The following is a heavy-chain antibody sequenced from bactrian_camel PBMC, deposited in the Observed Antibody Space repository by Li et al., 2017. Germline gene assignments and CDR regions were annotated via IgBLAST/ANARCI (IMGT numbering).Heavy chain of an antibody. J-gene: IGHJ4*01. V-gene: IGHV3S53*01. D-gene: IGHD7*01. CDR1: GYDPRNFC. CDR2: LDSDGLA. CDR3: GANRRSGTGYCNPRLRPFYGMTS. Sequence: HVQLVESGGGSVLAGGSLRLSCVASGYDPRNFCMGWFRGDDREGLAGLDSDGLAIYANKVKGRFTITFDSAKRTLYLQMNDLKPEDTARYYCGANRRSGTGYCNPRLRPFYGMTSWGEGTQVTVS.